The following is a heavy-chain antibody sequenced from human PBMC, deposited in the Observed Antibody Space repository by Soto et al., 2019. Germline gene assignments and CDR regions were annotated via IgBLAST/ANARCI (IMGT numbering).Heavy chain of an antibody. CDR3: ARDDYD. Sequence: PSETLSLTCSVSGGSISTSRSYWAWIRQPPGKGLEWLANIIYSGSTNYNPSLASRVTISVDTSKNQFSLKLSSVTAADTAVYYCARDDYDWGQGTLVTVSS. CDR1: GGSISTSRSY. V-gene: IGHV4-39*02. CDR2: IIYSGST. D-gene: IGHD3-16*01. J-gene: IGHJ4*02.